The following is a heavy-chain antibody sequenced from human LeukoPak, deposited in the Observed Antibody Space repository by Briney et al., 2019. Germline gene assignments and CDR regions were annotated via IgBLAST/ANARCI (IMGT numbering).Heavy chain of an antibody. V-gene: IGHV4-39*01. J-gene: IGHJ6*03. Sequence: GSLRLSCAASGFTFSSYGMSWIRQPPGKGLEWIGSIYYSGSTYYNPSLKSRVTISVDTSKNQFSLKLSSVTAADTAVYYCARHALSGYDSDYYYYMDVWGKGTTVTISS. D-gene: IGHD5-12*01. CDR2: IYYSGST. CDR3: ARHALSGYDSDYYYYMDV. CDR1: GFTFSSYG.